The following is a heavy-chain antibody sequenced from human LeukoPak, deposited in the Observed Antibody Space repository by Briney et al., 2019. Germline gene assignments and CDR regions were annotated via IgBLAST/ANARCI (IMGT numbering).Heavy chain of an antibody. J-gene: IGHJ4*02. CDR3: ARGSSSSWAYYFDS. CDR1: GGTFSTYA. D-gene: IGHD6-13*01. CDR2: ITPLLGIG. Sequence: ASVKVSCKASGGTFSTYAINWVRQAPGQGLEWMGRITPLLGIGNSAQKFQGRVSISADKSTSTAYMELSSLRSDDTAVYYCARGSSSSWAYYFDSWGQGTLVTVSS. V-gene: IGHV1-69*04.